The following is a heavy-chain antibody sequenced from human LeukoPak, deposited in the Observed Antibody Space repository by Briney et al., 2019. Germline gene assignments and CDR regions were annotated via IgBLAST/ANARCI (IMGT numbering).Heavy chain of an antibody. V-gene: IGHV3-74*01. J-gene: IGHJ4*02. Sequence: PGGSLRVSCAASGFTFRSYWMHWVRQAPGKGLVWVSRINSDGSSTNYADSMKGRFTISRDNAKNTLYLQMNSLRAEDTAVYYCARGLSGYSSSLGYWGQGTLVTVSS. D-gene: IGHD6-6*01. CDR1: GFTFRSYW. CDR2: INSDGSST. CDR3: ARGLSGYSSSLGY.